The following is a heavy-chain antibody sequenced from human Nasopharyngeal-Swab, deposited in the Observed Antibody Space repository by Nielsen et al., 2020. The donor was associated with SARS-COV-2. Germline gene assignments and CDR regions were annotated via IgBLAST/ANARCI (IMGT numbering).Heavy chain of an antibody. Sequence: WVRQAPGQGLEWMGEIIPIFGTANYAQKFQGRVTITADESTSTAYMELSSLRSEDTAVYYCASNPYCGGDCYGAFDIWGQGTMVTVSS. J-gene: IGHJ3*02. V-gene: IGHV1-69*01. CDR3: ASNPYCGGDCYGAFDI. CDR2: IIPIFGTA. D-gene: IGHD2-21*02.